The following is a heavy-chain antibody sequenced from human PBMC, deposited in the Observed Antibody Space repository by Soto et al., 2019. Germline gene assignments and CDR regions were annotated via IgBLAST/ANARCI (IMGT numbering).Heavy chain of an antibody. CDR1: GGSISSGVYY. J-gene: IGHJ5*02. V-gene: IGHV4-31*03. Sequence: SEALSLTCTVSGGSISSGVYYWSWIRQHPGKGLEWIGYIYYSGSTYYNPSLKSRVTISVDTSKNQFSLKLSSVTAADTAVYYCATSNWLDPWGQGTLVTVSS. CDR2: IYYSGST. CDR3: ATSNWLDP.